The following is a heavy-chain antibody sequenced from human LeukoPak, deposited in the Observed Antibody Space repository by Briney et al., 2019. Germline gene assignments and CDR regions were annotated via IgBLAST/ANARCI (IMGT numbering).Heavy chain of an antibody. CDR2: IYNGDKT. CDR3: ARGPGNYYLGLDN. V-gene: IGHV3-53*01. Sequence: QPGGSLRLSCVASGFTVSTYYMSWVRQAPGKGLEWVSFIYNGDKTYYADSVRGRFTISRDISKNTVYLQMNSLRAEDTALYYCARGPGNYYLGLDNWGQGTLVTVSS. CDR1: GFTVSTYY. D-gene: IGHD1-26*01. J-gene: IGHJ4*02.